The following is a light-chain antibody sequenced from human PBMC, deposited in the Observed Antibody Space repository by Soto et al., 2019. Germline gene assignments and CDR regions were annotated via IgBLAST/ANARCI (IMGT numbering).Light chain of an antibody. CDR3: QQWASSPRT. V-gene: IGKV3-20*01. CDR1: QYITNSQ. CDR2: GAF. Sequence: EIVLTQSPGTLSLPPGERATLFCRATQYITNSQLAWYQQKPGQAPRLLIFGAFNRATGIPDRFSGSGSGTDFTLTITRLEPEDFAVYYCQQWASSPRTFGRGTKVDIK. J-gene: IGKJ1*01.